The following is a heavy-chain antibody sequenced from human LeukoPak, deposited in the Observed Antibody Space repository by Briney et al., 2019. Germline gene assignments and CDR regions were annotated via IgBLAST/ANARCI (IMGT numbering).Heavy chain of an antibody. J-gene: IGHJ5*02. Sequence: SETLSLTCTVSRGSLSSSSYYWRWIRQPPGKGLEWIGSIYYSGSTYYNPSLKSRVTISVDTSKKQFSLELSSVTTADTAVYYWARHYYLSSFNWFDPWGQGTLVTVSS. V-gene: IGHV4-39*01. D-gene: IGHD3-22*01. CDR3: ARHYYLSSFNWFDP. CDR2: IYYSGST. CDR1: RGSLSSSSYY.